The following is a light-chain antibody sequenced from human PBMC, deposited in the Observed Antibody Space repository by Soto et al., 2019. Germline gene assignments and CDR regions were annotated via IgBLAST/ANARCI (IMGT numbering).Light chain of an antibody. CDR1: QSLSSSY. CDR3: QQYDSSPRT. Sequence: EIVLTQSPGTLSLSPGERATLSCRASQSLSSSYSAWYQQKPGQAPRLLIYGRSSRATGIPDRFSGSGSGTDFTLTINRLEPEDFAVYYCQQYDSSPRTFGQGTKV. CDR2: GRS. V-gene: IGKV3-20*01. J-gene: IGKJ1*01.